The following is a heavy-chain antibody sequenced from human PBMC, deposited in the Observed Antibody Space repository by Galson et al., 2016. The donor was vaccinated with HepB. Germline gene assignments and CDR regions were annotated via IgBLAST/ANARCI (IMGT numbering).Heavy chain of an antibody. Sequence: QSGAEVKKPGESLKISCKASGYSFSNYYIGWVRQMPGKGLEWMGIMYPGDSDARYSPSFEGQVTISADNSIRTAYLQWISLKASDSAIYYCVRSRMVCPRSDQSNFDYWGQGTLVTVSS. V-gene: IGHV5-51*01. CDR1: GYSFSNYY. CDR2: MYPGDSDA. D-gene: IGHD2-8*01. J-gene: IGHJ4*02. CDR3: VRSRMVCPRSDQSNFDY.